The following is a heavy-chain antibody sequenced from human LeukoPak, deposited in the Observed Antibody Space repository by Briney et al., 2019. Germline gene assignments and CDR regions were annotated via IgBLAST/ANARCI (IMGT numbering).Heavy chain of an antibody. CDR1: GFTFDDYG. CDR2: INWNGGST. J-gene: IGHJ3*02. Sequence: GGSLRLSCAASGFTFDDYGMSWVCQAPGKGLEWVSGINWNGGSTGYADSVKGRFTISRDNAKNSLYLQMNSLRAEDTALYYCARDYYDSSGPHDAFDIWGQGTMVTVSS. D-gene: IGHD3-22*01. CDR3: ARDYYDSSGPHDAFDI. V-gene: IGHV3-20*04.